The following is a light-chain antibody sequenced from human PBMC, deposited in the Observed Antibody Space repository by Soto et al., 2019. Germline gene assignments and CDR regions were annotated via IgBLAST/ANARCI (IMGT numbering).Light chain of an antibody. J-gene: IGKJ1*01. CDR2: GAS. Sequence: EIVMTQSPATLSVSPGERATLSCRASQSVSSNLAWYQQKPGQAPRLLIYGASTRATGIPARFSGSGSGTKFTLTISSLQSEDFAVYYCQHYHNWPPWTFGQGIKVELK. V-gene: IGKV3-15*01. CDR1: QSVSSN. CDR3: QHYHNWPPWT.